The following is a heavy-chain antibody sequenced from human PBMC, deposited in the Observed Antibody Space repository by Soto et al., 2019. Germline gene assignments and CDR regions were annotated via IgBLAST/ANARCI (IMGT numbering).Heavy chain of an antibody. CDR3: ASPRDGLGLPGGFDD. D-gene: IGHD3-16*01. CDR2: IYPGDSDT. CDR1: GFSFASSW. J-gene: IGHJ4*02. Sequence: PGESLKISCKDSGFSFASSWIGWVRQMPGKGLEWMGVIYPGDSDTRYSPSFQGQVTISADKSISTAYLQWSSLKASDTAMYYCASPRDGLGLPGGFDDWGQGSLVPVAS. V-gene: IGHV5-51*01.